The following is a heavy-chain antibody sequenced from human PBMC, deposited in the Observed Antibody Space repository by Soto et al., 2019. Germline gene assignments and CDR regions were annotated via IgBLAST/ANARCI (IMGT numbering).Heavy chain of an antibody. Sequence: ASVKVSCKASGYTFTSCYMHWVRQAPGQGLEWMGIINPSGGSTSYAQKFQGRVTMTRDTSTSTVYMELSSLRSEDTAVYYCARERLPNWFDPWGEGTLVTVSS. CDR2: INPSGGST. CDR3: ARERLPNWFDP. D-gene: IGHD3-16*01. CDR1: GYTFTSCY. J-gene: IGHJ5*02. V-gene: IGHV1-46*01.